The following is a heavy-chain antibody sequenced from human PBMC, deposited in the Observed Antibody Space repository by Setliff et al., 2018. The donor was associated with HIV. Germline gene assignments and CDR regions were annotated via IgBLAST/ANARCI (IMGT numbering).Heavy chain of an antibody. V-gene: IGHV1-18*01. CDR1: GYTFSSYG. D-gene: IGHD2-15*01. CDR3: ARVPSRYCSPTTCPFFFDY. J-gene: IGHJ4*02. CDR2: ISGYNGNT. Sequence: GASVKVSCKASGYTFSSYGISWVRQAPGQGLQWVGWISGYNGNTHYAQNVQGRVTMTTDTSTNTAYMEMSRLRSDDTAVYYCARVPSRYCSPTTCPFFFDYWGQGTLVTVSS.